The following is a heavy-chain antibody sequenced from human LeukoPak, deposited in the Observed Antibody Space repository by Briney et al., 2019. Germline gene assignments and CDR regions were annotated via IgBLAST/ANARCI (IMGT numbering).Heavy chain of an antibody. D-gene: IGHD2/OR15-2a*01. Sequence: ASVKVSCKASGYTFTSYYMHWVRXXPGQGXEWMGVINPTGGGTSYAQKFQGRVTMTRDTSTSTVYMELSSLRSEDTAVYYCAREEYSGFDYWGQGTLVTVSS. CDR3: AREEYSGFDY. CDR2: INPTGGGT. CDR1: GYTFTSYY. J-gene: IGHJ4*02. V-gene: IGHV1-46*01.